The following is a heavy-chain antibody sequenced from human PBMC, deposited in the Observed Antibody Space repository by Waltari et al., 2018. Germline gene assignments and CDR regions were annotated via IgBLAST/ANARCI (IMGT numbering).Heavy chain of an antibody. J-gene: IGHJ4*02. CDR1: GGPFSSYA. V-gene: IGHV1-69*05. Sequence: QVQLVQSGAEVKKPGSSVKVSCKASGGPFSSYAISWLGQAPGQGLEWMGGIIPIFGTANYAQKFQGRVTITTDESTSTAYMELSSLRSEDTAVYYCARDGGRGYSGYDFDYWGQGTLVTVSS. CDR2: IIPIFGTA. CDR3: ARDGGRGYSGYDFDY. D-gene: IGHD5-12*01.